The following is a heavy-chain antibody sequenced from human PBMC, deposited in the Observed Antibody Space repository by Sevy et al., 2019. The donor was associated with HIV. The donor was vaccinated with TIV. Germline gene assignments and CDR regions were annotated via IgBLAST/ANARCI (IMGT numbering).Heavy chain of an antibody. D-gene: IGHD3-22*01. CDR2: IIPIFGTA. V-gene: IGHV1-69*13. CDR3: ARDDSSGQYYFDY. Sequence: ASVKVSCKASGGTFSSYAISWVRQAPGQGLEWMGGIIPIFGTANYAQKFQGRVTITGDESTSTAYMELSSLRSEDTAVYYCARDDSSGQYYFDYWGQGTLVTVSS. CDR1: GGTFSSYA. J-gene: IGHJ4*02.